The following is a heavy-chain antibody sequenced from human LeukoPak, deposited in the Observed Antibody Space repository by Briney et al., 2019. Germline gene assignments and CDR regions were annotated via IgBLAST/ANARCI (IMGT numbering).Heavy chain of an antibody. CDR1: GYTFTSYD. Sequence: GASVKVSCKASGYTFTSYDINWVRQATGQGLEWMGWMNPNSGNTGYAQKFQGRVTMTRNTSISTAYMELSSLSSEDTAVYYCARGIYYDSNPWDYGMDVWGQGTTVTVSS. J-gene: IGHJ6*02. V-gene: IGHV1-8*01. CDR3: ARGIYYDSNPWDYGMDV. D-gene: IGHD3-22*01. CDR2: MNPNSGNT.